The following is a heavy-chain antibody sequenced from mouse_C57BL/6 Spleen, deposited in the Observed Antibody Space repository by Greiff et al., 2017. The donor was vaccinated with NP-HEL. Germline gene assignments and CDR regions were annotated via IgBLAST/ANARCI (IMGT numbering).Heavy chain of an antibody. CDR1: GYTFTSYW. J-gene: IGHJ2*01. Sequence: QVQLQQPGAELVRPGSSVKLSCKASGYTFTSYWMHWVKQRPIQGLEWIGNIDPSDSETHYNQKFKDKATLTVDKSSSTAYMQLSSLTSEDSAVYYCARRNLRNYFDDWGQGTTLTVSS. CDR2: IDPSDSET. CDR3: ARRNLRNYFDD. V-gene: IGHV1-52*01.